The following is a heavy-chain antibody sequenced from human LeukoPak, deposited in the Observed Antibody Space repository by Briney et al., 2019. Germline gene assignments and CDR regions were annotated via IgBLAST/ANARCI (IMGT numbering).Heavy chain of an antibody. V-gene: IGHV1-2*02. Sequence: ASVKVSCKASGYTFTAYYVHWVRQAPGQGLEWMGYIKPTSGDSNYAQKFQDRVTMTRDTSISTAYLELSGLTSDDTAVYYCSTEDKYCTTTTCGGYWGQGTLVTVSS. CDR1: GYTFTAYY. CDR2: IKPTSGDS. D-gene: IGHD2-2*01. J-gene: IGHJ4*02. CDR3: STEDKYCTTTTCGGY.